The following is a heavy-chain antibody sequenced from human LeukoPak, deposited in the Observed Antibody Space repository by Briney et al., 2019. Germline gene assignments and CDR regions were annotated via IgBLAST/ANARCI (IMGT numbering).Heavy chain of an antibody. D-gene: IGHD2-15*01. CDR2: INHSGST. CDR3: AGGGDIVVVVAATGAFDI. CDR1: GGSFSGYY. J-gene: IGHJ3*02. V-gene: IGHV4-34*01. Sequence: PSETLSLTCAVYGGSFSGYYWSWIRQPPGKGLEWIGEINHSGSTNYNPSLKSRVTISVDTSKNQFSLKLSSVTAADTAVYYCAGGGDIVVVVAATGAFDIWGQGTMVTVSS.